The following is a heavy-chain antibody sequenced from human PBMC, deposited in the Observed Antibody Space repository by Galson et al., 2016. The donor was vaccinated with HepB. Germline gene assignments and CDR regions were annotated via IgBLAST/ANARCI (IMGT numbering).Heavy chain of an antibody. J-gene: IGHJ4*02. CDR2: IYAGDSDT. V-gene: IGHV5-51*01. D-gene: IGHD4-17*01. Sequence: QSGAEVKKPGESLKISCKGSGYSFTTSWIGWVRQMPGQGLEWMGLIYAGDSDTRYNPSFQGHVTISVDNSISTAYLQWSSLKASDTAMSYCAGTTTVTTLVAHGGQGALVTVSS. CDR1: GYSFTTSW. CDR3: AGTTTVTTLVAH.